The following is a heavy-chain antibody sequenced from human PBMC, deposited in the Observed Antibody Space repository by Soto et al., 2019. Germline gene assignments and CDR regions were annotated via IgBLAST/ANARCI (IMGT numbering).Heavy chain of an antibody. CDR1: GYTFTGYY. CDR2: INPNSGGT. Sequence: ASVKVSCKASGYTFTGYYMHWVRQAPGQGLEWMGWINPNSGGTNYAQKFQGRVTMTRDTSISTAYMELSRLRSDDAAVYYCARVTKDGYSNSFDYWGQGTLVTVSS. J-gene: IGHJ4*02. CDR3: ARVTKDGYSNSFDY. D-gene: IGHD6-13*01. V-gene: IGHV1-2*02.